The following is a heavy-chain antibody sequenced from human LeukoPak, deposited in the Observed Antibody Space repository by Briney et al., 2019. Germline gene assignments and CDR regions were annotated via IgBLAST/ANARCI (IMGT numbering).Heavy chain of an antibody. Sequence: ASVKVSCKASGYTFTGYHMHWVRQAPGQGLEWMGRINPNSGDTNYAQKFQGRVTMTRDTSISTAYMELSRLRSDDTAVYYCARSWDCSSTSCYIFLRNYYYYGMDVWGQGTTVTVSS. D-gene: IGHD2-2*02. J-gene: IGHJ6*02. CDR1: GYTFTGYH. CDR3: ARSWDCSSTSCYIFLRNYYYYGMDV. CDR2: INPNSGDT. V-gene: IGHV1-2*06.